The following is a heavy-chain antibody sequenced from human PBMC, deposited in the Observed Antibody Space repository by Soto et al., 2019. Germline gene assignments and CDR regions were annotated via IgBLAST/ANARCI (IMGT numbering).Heavy chain of an antibody. V-gene: IGHV1-2*02. J-gene: IGHJ5*02. D-gene: IGHD6-19*01. CDR2: ITPNSGGT. CDR1: GYTFTAYY. Sequence: ASVKVSCKASGYTFTAYYMHWVRQAPGQGLEWMGWITPNSGGTNYAQKFQGRVTMTRDTSINTAYMELNSLRSDDTAVYYCARSGTGWATNWFGPWGQGTLVTVSS. CDR3: ARSGTGWATNWFGP.